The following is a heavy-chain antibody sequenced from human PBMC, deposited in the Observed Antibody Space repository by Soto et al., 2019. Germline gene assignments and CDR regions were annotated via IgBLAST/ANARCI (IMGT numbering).Heavy chain of an antibody. V-gene: IGHV4-61*01. J-gene: IGHJ6*02. CDR3: LTQGFGPLHGLVDV. CDR1: GGSFSSNSNHY. Sequence: TSETLSLTCTFSGGSFSSNSNHYCSWIRQPPGKGLEWIGYISYSGSTSYNPSLKSRLIISVDTSQNQVSLKLASVTAADTAVYYCLTQGFGPLHGLVDVWGQGTTVTVSS. CDR2: ISYSGST. D-gene: IGHD3-10*01.